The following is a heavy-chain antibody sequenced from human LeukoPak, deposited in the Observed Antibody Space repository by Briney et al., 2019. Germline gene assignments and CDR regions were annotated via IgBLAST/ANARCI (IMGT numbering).Heavy chain of an antibody. J-gene: IGHJ4*02. CDR2: ISAYNGNT. D-gene: IGHD5-12*01. CDR1: GYTFTDYY. Sequence: ASVKVSCKASGYTFTDYYMHWVRQASGQGLEWMGWISAYNGNTNFAQEFQGRVTMTTDTSTSTASMELRSLRSDDTAVYYCARDQGIYNHRIIDSWGQGTLVTVSS. CDR3: ARDQGIYNHRIIDS. V-gene: IGHV1-18*04.